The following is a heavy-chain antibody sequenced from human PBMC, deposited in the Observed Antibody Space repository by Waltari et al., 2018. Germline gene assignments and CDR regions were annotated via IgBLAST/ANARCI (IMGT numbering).Heavy chain of an antibody. CDR2: ISPILGRA. CDR3: ALTQWQNYDFWSGYYYIWFDP. J-gene: IGHJ5*02. CDR1: GGTFSSYA. Sequence: QVQLVQSGAEVKKPGSSVRVSCKASGGTFSSYAISWVRQAPGQGREWMGGISPILGRANQAQKLQGRVTNSSEEATSPAYMEMSSRRPVDQAVYYGALTQWQNYDFWSGYYYIWFDPRAREPWSPSPQ. V-gene: IGHV1-69*05. D-gene: IGHD3-3*01.